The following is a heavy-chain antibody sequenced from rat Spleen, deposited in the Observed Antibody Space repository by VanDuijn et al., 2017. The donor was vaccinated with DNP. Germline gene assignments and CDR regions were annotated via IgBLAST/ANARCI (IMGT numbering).Heavy chain of an antibody. J-gene: IGHJ2*01. CDR2: IHGAGNT. V-gene: IGHV3-3*01. Sequence: EVQLQESGPCLVKPSQSLSLTLSVTASSITSTLRCAVIRNPPGKTVEWMGYIHGAGNTNYNQSLKSRVSITRDTSKNQFFLQVNSVTTEDSATYYCAIQLGVFDYWDQGVMVTVSS. D-gene: IGHD5-1*01. CDR1: ASSITSTLR. CDR3: AIQLGVFDY.